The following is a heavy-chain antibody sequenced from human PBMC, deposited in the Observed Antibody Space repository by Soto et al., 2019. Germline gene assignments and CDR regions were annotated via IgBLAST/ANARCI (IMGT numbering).Heavy chain of an antibody. CDR3: VKSPWSRRGDLDL. J-gene: IGHJ2*01. CDR1: GFKFDDHD. V-gene: IGHV3-9*01. CDR2: ISWNSGTI. D-gene: IGHD2-8*01. Sequence: EVELVESGGGLAQTGRSLRLSCATSGFKFDDHDMYWVRQAPGKGLEWVAGISWNSGTIGYADSVKGRFTISRDNAKNSLFVEMSPLRREDTAIYYCVKSPWSRRGDLDLWGRGTLVTVSS.